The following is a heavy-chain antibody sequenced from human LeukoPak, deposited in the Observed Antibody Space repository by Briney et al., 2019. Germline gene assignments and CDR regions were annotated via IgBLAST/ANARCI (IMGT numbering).Heavy chain of an antibody. CDR3: ARGRWGSGSYADY. J-gene: IGHJ4*02. Sequence: SGGSLRLSCAASGFTFSSYDMHWVRQATGKGLEWVSAIGTAGDTYYPGSVKGRFTISRENAKNSLYLQMNSLRAGDTAVYYCARGRWGSGSYADYWGQGTLVTVSS. CDR2: IGTAGDT. V-gene: IGHV3-13*01. D-gene: IGHD3-10*01. CDR1: GFTFSSYD.